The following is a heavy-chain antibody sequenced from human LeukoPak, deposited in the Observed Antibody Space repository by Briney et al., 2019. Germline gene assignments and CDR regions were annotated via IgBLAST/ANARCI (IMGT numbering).Heavy chain of an antibody. D-gene: IGHD2-15*01. CDR1: GGSINSNNDY. CDR3: ARVGYCSGGSCYDFDY. Sequence: SETLSLTCFVSGGSINSNNDYWAWIRQPPGKGLEWIGSIYYSGKTYYNPSLKSRVTISVDTSKNQFSLKLSSVTAADTAVYYCARVGYCSGGSCYDFDYWGQGTLVTVSS. J-gene: IGHJ4*02. V-gene: IGHV4-39*07. CDR2: IYYSGKT.